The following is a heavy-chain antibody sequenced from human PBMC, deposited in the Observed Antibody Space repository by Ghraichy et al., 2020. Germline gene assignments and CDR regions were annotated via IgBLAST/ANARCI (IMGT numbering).Heavy chain of an antibody. V-gene: IGHV4-59*08. CDR3: ARTNNYYDSSGYFDY. CDR2: IYYSGST. J-gene: IGHJ4*02. CDR1: GGSISSYY. Sequence: SETLSLTCTVSGGSISSYYWSWIRQPPGKGLEWIGYIYYSGSTNYNPSLKSRVTISVDTSKNQFSLKLSSVTAADTAVYYCARTNNYYDSSGYFDYWGQGNLVTVSS. D-gene: IGHD3-22*01.